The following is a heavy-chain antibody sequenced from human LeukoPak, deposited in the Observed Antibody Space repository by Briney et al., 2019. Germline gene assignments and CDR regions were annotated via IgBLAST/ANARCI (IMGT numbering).Heavy chain of an antibody. V-gene: IGHV4-34*01. CDR2: INHSGST. D-gene: IGHD3-10*01. CDR1: GGSFSGYY. CDR3: ARGPERLLWFGELLYYYGMDV. J-gene: IGHJ6*02. Sequence: SETLSLTCAVYGGSFSGYYWSWIRQPPGKGLEWIGEINHSGSTNYNPSLKSRVTISVDTSKNQFSLKLSSVTAADTAVYYCARGPERLLWFGELLYYYGMDVWGQGTTVTVSS.